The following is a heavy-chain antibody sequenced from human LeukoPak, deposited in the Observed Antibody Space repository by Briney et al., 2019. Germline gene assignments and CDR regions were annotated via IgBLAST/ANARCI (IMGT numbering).Heavy chain of an antibody. CDR1: GGSISSYY. CDR2: IYTSGST. CDR3: ARGRRWGSGWWVSSTDYYYYMDV. Sequence: SETLSLTCTVSGGSISSYYWSWIRQPAGKGLEWIGRIYTSGSTNYNPSLKSRVTMSVDTSKNQFSLKLSSVTAADTAVYYCARGRRWGSGWWVSSTDYYYYMDVWGKGTTVTVSS. J-gene: IGHJ6*03. D-gene: IGHD6-19*01. V-gene: IGHV4-4*07.